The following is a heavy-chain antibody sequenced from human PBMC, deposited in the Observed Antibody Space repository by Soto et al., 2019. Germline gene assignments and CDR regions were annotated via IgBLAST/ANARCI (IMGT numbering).Heavy chain of an antibody. V-gene: IGHV3-11*01. CDR3: ARDFEYQLPPDGYYYYMDV. CDR1: GFTFSDYY. J-gene: IGHJ6*03. Sequence: GGSLRLSCAASGFTFSDYYMSWIRQAPGKGLEWVSYISSSGSTIYYADSVKGRFTISRGNAKNSLYLQMNSLRAEDTAVYYCARDFEYQLPPDGYYYYMDVWGKGTTVTVSS. D-gene: IGHD2-2*01. CDR2: ISSSGSTI.